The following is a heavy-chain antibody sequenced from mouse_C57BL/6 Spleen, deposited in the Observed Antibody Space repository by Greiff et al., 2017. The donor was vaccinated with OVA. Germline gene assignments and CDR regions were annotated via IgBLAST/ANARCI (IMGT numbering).Heavy chain of an antibody. J-gene: IGHJ2*01. CDR2: ISSGGDYI. CDR3: TRGDYGSSYVEYCDY. CDR1: GFTFSSYA. D-gene: IGHD1-1*01. V-gene: IGHV5-9-1*02. Sequence: EVKLMESGEGLVKPGGSLKLSCAASGFTFSSYAMSWVRQTPEKRLEWVAYISSGGDYIYYADTVKGRFTISRDNARNTLYLQMSSLKSEDTAMYYCTRGDYGSSYVEYCDYWGQGTTLTVSS.